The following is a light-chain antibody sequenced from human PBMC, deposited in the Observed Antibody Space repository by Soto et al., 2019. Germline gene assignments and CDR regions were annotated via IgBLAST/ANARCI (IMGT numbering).Light chain of an antibody. CDR2: GAF. CDR3: QQYGSLIT. Sequence: EIVLTQSPATLSLSPGDSATLACRASQSIRSYLAWYQQKPGQAPRLLIYGAFSRATDIPDRFSGSGSGTDFTLTINRLEPEDSAVYYCQQYGSLITFGQGTRLEIK. V-gene: IGKV3-20*01. J-gene: IGKJ5*01. CDR1: QSIRSY.